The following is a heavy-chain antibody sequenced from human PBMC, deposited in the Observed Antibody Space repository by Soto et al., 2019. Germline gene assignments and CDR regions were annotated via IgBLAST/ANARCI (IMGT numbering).Heavy chain of an antibody. J-gene: IGHJ4*02. D-gene: IGHD2-2*01. Sequence: WGSLRLSCAASGFTFSSYAMSWVRQAPGKGLEWVSAISGSGGSTYYADSVKGRFTISRDNSKNTLYLKMNSLRAEDTAVYYCAKGPSQLLWNYFDYWGQGTLVTVSS. V-gene: IGHV3-23*01. CDR3: AKGPSQLLWNYFDY. CDR2: ISGSGGST. CDR1: GFTFSSYA.